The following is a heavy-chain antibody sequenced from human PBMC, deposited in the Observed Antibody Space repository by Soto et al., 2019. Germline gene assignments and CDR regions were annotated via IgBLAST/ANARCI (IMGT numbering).Heavy chain of an antibody. D-gene: IGHD6-13*01. J-gene: IGHJ5*02. CDR2: ISASGTST. CDR3: AKRGDSTSWYWFGP. CDR1: GISLSNNV. Sequence: EVQLLESGGGLVQPGGSLRVSCAASGISLSNNVMSWVRQAPGKGLEWVSSISASGTSTYYADSVTGRFTISRDISSNTLYLEMHSLRADDTAVYYCAKRGDSTSWYWFGPWGQGTLVTVSS. V-gene: IGHV3-23*01.